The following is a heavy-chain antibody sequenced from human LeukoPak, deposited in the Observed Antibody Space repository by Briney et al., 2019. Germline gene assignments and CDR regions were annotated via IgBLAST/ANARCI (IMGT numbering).Heavy chain of an antibody. CDR2: INAGNGNT. J-gene: IGHJ5*02. Sequence: ASVKVSCKASGYTFTSYAMHWVRQATGQRLEWMGWINAGNGNTKYSQKFQGRVTITRDTSASTAYMELSSLRSEDTAVYYCARDSLGMVRGTKFLDWFDPWGQGTLVTVSS. D-gene: IGHD3-10*01. CDR1: GYTFTSYA. V-gene: IGHV1-3*01. CDR3: ARDSLGMVRGTKFLDWFDP.